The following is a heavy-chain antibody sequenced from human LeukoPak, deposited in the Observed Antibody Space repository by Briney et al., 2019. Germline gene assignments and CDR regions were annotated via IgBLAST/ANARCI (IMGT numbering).Heavy chain of an antibody. V-gene: IGHV3-33*06. CDR3: AKDAQRGFDYSNSLEY. Sequence: PGGSLRLSCAASKFTFSHYGMHWVRQAPGKGLQWVAVIWSDGSNQYYADSVKGRFTISRDNSNNMVYLQMNSLRADDTGVYYCAKDAQRGFDYSNSLEYWGQGAPVTVSS. J-gene: IGHJ4*02. CDR1: KFTFSHYG. D-gene: IGHD4-11*01. CDR2: IWSDGSNQ.